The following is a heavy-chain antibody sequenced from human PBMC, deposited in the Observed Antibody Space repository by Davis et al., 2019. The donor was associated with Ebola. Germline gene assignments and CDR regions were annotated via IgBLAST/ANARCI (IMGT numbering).Heavy chain of an antibody. D-gene: IGHD6-19*01. CDR1: GGSISSYY. Sequence: PSETLSLTCTVSGGSISSYYWSWIRQPPGKGLEWIGYIYYSGSTNYNPSLKSRVTISVDTSKNQFSLKLSSVTAADTAVYYCARGDGIAVAHAFDIWGQGTMVTVSS. CDR3: ARGDGIAVAHAFDI. CDR2: IYYSGST. V-gene: IGHV4-59*01. J-gene: IGHJ3*02.